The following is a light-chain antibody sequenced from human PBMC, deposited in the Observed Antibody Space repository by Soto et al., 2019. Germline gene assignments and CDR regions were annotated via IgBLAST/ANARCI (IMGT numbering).Light chain of an antibody. V-gene: IGLV2-23*01. CDR1: SSDVGSYNL. Sequence: QSALTQPASVSGSPGQSITISCTGTSSDVGSYNLVSWYQQHPGKAPKLMICEGSKRPSGVSNRFSGSKSGNTASLTISGLQAEDEADYYCCSYAGSSTDVFGTGTKLTVL. CDR2: EGS. CDR3: CSYAGSSTDV. J-gene: IGLJ1*01.